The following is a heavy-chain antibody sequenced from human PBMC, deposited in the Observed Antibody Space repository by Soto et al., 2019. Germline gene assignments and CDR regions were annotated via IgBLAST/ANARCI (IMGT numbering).Heavy chain of an antibody. D-gene: IGHD3-3*01. Sequence: PSETLSLTCTVSGGSISSSSYYWGRLRQPPGQGLEWIGYIYYSGSTNYNPSLKSRVTISVDTSKNQFSLKLSSVTAADTAVYYCARRNYDFWSGYSYNWFDPWGQGTLVTVSS. CDR3: ARRNYDFWSGYSYNWFDP. CDR2: IYYSGST. V-gene: IGHV4-61*05. J-gene: IGHJ5*02. CDR1: GGSISSSSYY.